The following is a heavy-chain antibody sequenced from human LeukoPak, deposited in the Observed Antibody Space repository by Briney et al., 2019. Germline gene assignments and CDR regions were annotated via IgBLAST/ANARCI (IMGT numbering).Heavy chain of an antibody. V-gene: IGHV3-74*01. CDR3: ARGLGGDFDY. J-gene: IGHJ4*01. CDR2: INGDGSTT. CDR1: GFTFSSYW. D-gene: IGHD3-16*01. Sequence: PGGSLRLSCAASGFTFSSYWMHWVRHAPGKGLVWVSRINGDGSTTTYADSVTARFTISRDNPKNTQYLQMNRLGAEDTAVYYCARGLGGDFDYWGQGTLVTVSS.